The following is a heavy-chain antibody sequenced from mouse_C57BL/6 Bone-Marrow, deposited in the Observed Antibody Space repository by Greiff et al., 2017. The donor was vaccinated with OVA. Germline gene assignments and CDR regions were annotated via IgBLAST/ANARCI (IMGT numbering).Heavy chain of an antibody. V-gene: IGHV1-54*01. CDR2: INPGSGGT. Sequence: VQGVESGAELVRPGTSVKVSCKASGYAFTNYLIEWVKQRPGQGLEWIGVINPGSGGTNYNEKFKGKATLTADKSSSTAYMQLSSLTSEDSAVYFCARKNYSNYEAMDYWGQGTSVTVSS. D-gene: IGHD2-5*01. CDR3: ARKNYSNYEAMDY. J-gene: IGHJ4*01. CDR1: GYAFTNYL.